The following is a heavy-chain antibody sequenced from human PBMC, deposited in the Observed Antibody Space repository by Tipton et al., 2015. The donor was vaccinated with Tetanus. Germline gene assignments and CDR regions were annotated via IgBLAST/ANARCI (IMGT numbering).Heavy chain of an antibody. D-gene: IGHD3-22*01. J-gene: IGHJ6*02. CDR2: NDPNSGGT. CDR1: GYTFTGYY. CDR3: ARDRGDYIYYGMDV. V-gene: IGHV1-2*02. Sequence: QLVQSGAEVKKPGASVKVSCKASGYTFTGYYIYWVRQAPGQGLEWMGWNDPNSGGTVYAQKLQGRVTMTRDTSISTAYMELRSLRSDDTAVYYCARDRGDYIYYGMDVWGPGTTVSVS.